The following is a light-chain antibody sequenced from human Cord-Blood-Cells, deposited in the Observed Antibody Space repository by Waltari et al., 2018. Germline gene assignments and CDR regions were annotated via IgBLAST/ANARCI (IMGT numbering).Light chain of an antibody. V-gene: IGLV2-14*01. J-gene: IGLJ2*01. CDR3: SSYTSSSTLV. CDR1: SSDVGGYNY. Sequence: QSALTQPASVSGSPGQSITISFTGTSSDVGGYNYVSWYQQHPGKAPKLMIYDVSNRPSGVSNRFAGSKSGNTASLTISGLQAEDEADYYCSSYTSSSTLVFGGGTKLTFL. CDR2: DVS.